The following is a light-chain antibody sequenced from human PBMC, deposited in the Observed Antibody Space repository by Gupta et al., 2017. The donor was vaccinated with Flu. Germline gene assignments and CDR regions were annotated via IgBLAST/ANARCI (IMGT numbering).Light chain of an antibody. CDR2: LGS. CDR1: RCRLHRNGNKY. V-gene: IGKV2-28*01. CDR3: MQALQSPLT. Sequence: VTPGEPASISCRSSRCRLHRNGNKYLDWYLQKPGQSPQLLIYLGSSRASGVPDRFSGSGSGTDFTLKISRVEAEDVGVYYCMQALQSPLTFGQGTXVEIK. J-gene: IGKJ1*01.